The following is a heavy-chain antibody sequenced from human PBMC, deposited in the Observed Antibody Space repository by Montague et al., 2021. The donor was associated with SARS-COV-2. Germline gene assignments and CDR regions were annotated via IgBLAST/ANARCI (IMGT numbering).Heavy chain of an antibody. J-gene: IGHJ6*02. CDR2: IYHSGST. CDR1: GYSISSGYY. D-gene: IGHD4-11*01. Sequence: SETLSLTCTVSGYSISSGYYWGWIRQPPGKGLEWIGSIYHSGSTYYNPSLKSRVTISVDTSKNQFSLKLSSVTAADTVVYYCAVNSNYYYYYGMDVWGQGTTVTVSS. CDR3: AVNSNYYYYYGMDV. V-gene: IGHV4-38-2*02.